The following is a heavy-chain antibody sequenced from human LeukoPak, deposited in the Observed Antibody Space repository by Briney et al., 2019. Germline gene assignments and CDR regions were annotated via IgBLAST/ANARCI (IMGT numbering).Heavy chain of an antibody. CDR3: ARIDSSGRYKYYFDY. J-gene: IGHJ4*02. D-gene: IGHD6-19*01. V-gene: IGHV4-59*01. CDR2: IYYSGST. CDR1: GGSISSYY. Sequence: SETLSLTCTVSGGSISSYYWSWIRQPPGKGLEWIGYIYYSGSTNYNPSLKSRVTISVDTSKNQFSLKLSSVTAADTAVYYCARIDSSGRYKYYFDYWGQGTLVTVSS.